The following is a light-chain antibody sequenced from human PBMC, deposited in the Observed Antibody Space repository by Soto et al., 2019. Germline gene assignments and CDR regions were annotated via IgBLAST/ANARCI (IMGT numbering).Light chain of an antibody. CDR2: DVS. CDR1: TSDVGGYNY. CDR3: SSYVASNTLA. J-gene: IGLJ2*01. Sequence: QSALTQPPSASGSPGQSVAISCTGTTSDVGGYNYVSWYQQHPGKPPKLIIYDVSKRPSGVPDRFSGSMSGNTASLTVSGLQGEDEADYYCSSYVASNTLAFGGGTKLTVL. V-gene: IGLV2-8*01.